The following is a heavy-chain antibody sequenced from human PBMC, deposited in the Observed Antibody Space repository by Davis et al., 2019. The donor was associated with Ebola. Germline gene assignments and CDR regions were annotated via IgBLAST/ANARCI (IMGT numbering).Heavy chain of an antibody. Sequence: ASVKVSCKASGGTFSSYAISWVRQAPGQGLEWMGWLSGSAGNRNYAQKFQGRVTMTTDTSTNTAYMELRSLTSDDTAVYYCARFGAIGWFDYWGQGTLVTVSS. V-gene: IGHV1-18*01. CDR3: ARFGAIGWFDY. J-gene: IGHJ5*01. CDR2: LSGSAGNR. CDR1: GGTFSSYA. D-gene: IGHD3-16*01.